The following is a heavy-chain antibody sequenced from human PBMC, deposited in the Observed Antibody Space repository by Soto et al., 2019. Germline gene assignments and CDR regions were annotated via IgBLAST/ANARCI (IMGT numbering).Heavy chain of an antibody. D-gene: IGHD3-3*01. V-gene: IGHV1-18*04. J-gene: IGHJ6*02. Sequence: ASVKVSCKASGYTFTSYGISWVRQAPGQGREGMGWISEYNGNTNYAQKLQGRVTMTTDTSTSTAYMELRSLRSADPAVDYSSRKGYAFCRRDYYYGMDVWGQGTAVTVSS. CDR2: ISEYNGNT. CDR1: GYTFTSYG. CDR3: SRKGYAFCRRDYYYGMDV.